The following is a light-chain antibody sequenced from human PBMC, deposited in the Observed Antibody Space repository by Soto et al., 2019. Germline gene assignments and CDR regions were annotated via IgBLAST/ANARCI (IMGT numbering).Light chain of an antibody. Sequence: DIQMTQSPSSLSASVEDRVTITCRASQSIISYLNWYQQKPGIAPKLLIYAAFSLQSGVPSRFSGSGSGTDFTLTISSLQPEDFATYYCQQSYSTPWTFGQGTKVDI. CDR3: QQSYSTPWT. CDR1: QSIISY. J-gene: IGKJ1*01. CDR2: AAF. V-gene: IGKV1-39*01.